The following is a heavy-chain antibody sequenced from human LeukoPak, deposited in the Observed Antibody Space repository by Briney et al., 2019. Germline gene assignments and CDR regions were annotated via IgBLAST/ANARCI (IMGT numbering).Heavy chain of an antibody. J-gene: IGHJ4*02. CDR3: ARVRYYDILTGYYGDGYFDY. CDR1: GGSISSYY. Sequence: PSETLSLTCTVSGGSISSYYWSWIRQPPGKGLEWIGYIYYSRSNNYSPSLKSRVTISVDTSKNQFSLKLGSVTAADTAVYYCARVRYYDILTGYYGDGYFDYWGQGTLVTVSS. CDR2: IYYSRSN. D-gene: IGHD3-9*01. V-gene: IGHV4-59*01.